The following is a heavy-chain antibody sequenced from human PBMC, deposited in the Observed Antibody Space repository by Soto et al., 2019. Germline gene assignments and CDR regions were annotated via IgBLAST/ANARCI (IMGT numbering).Heavy chain of an antibody. J-gene: IGHJ5*02. CDR1: GGSISSSSYY. CDR3: ASQSASYSTWFDP. Sequence: SETLSLTCTVSGGSISSSSYYWGWIRQPPGKGLEWIGSIYYSGSTYYNPSLKSRVTISVDTSKNQFSLKLSSVTAADTAVYYCASQSASYSTWFDPWGQGTLVTVSS. CDR2: IYYSGST. V-gene: IGHV4-39*01. D-gene: IGHD1-26*01.